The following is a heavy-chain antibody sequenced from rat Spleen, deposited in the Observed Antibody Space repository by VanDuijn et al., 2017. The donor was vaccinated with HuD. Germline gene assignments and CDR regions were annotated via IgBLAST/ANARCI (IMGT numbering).Heavy chain of an antibody. CDR2: ITSAGEIT. V-gene: IGHV5-31*01. D-gene: IGHD1-11*01. CDR3: AKDLDYGPDY. CDR1: GLTFNNYW. Sequence: EVQLVGSGGGLVQPGRSLKLSCVASGLTFNNYWMTWIRQAPGKGLEWIASITSAGEITYYPDSVKGRFTISRDNAKNTLYLQMNSLRSEDTATYYCAKDLDYGPDYWGQGVMVTVSS. J-gene: IGHJ2*01.